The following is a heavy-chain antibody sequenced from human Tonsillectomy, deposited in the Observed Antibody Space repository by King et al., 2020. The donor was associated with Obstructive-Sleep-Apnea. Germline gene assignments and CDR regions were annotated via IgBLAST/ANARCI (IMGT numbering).Heavy chain of an antibody. Sequence: LQLQESGPGLVKPSETLSLTCTVSGGSISSSSDYWDWIRQPPAKGLVWIGNIYYSGTTYYNPSFKSRVTISVDTSKNQFSLKLSAVTAADTAVYYCARDCYYDSSGYPRGGMDVWGQGTTVTVSS. D-gene: IGHD3-22*01. CDR1: GGSISSSSDY. CDR3: ARDCYYDSSGYPRGGMDV. V-gene: IGHV4-39*07. CDR2: IYYSGTT. J-gene: IGHJ6*02.